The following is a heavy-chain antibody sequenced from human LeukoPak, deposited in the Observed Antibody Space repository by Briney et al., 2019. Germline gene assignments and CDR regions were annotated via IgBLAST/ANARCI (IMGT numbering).Heavy chain of an antibody. CDR1: GFTFSSYA. V-gene: IGHV3-48*04. D-gene: IGHD2-2*01. Sequence: GGSLRLSCAASGFTFSSYAMSWVRQAPGKGLEWVSYISSSGSTIYYADSVKGRFTISRDNAKNSLYLQMNSLRAEDTAVYYCAREARYCSSTSCNWFDPWGQGTLVTVSS. CDR3: AREARYCSSTSCNWFDP. CDR2: ISSSGSTI. J-gene: IGHJ5*02.